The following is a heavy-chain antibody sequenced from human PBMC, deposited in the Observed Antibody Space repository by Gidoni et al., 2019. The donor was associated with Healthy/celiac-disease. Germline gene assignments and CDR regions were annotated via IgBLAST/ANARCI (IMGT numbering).Heavy chain of an antibody. CDR1: GCSISSYY. CDR3: ARDLMVRGVIGNSWYFDL. V-gene: IGHV4-59*01. Sequence: QVQLQESGPGLVKPSETLSLTCTVSGCSISSYYWSWIRQPPGKGLEWIGYIYYSGSTNYNPSLKSRVTISVDTSKNQFSLKLSSVTAADTAVYYCARDLMVRGVIGNSWYFDLWGRGTLVTVSS. CDR2: IYYSGST. J-gene: IGHJ2*01. D-gene: IGHD3-10*01.